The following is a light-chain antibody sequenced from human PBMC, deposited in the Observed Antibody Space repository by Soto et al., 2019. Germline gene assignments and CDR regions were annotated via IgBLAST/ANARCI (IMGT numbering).Light chain of an antibody. CDR2: DAS. V-gene: IGKV3-20*01. CDR3: QQYGNPPYA. J-gene: IGKJ2*01. Sequence: IVLTQSPGTLSLSPGERATLSCRASQSVTDNYLAWYQHKPGQAPRLLIYDASTRATAVPDRFRGSGSGTDFTLTVTSLEPEDFAVYYCQQYGNPPYAFGQGTKLEIK. CDR1: QSVTDNY.